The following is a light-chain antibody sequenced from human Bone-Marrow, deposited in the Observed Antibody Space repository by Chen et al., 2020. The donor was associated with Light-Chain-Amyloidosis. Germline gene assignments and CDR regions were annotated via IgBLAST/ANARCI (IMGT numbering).Light chain of an antibody. CDR3: SSYTSSSTVV. V-gene: IGLV2-14*03. CDR1: SSDVGGYNY. Sequence: QSALTQPASVSWSPGQAITISCTGTSSDVGGYNYASWYQQHPGKAPKLMIYDVSNRPSGVSNRFPGSKSGNTASLTISGLQAEDEADYYCSSYTSSSTVVFGGGTKLTVL. CDR2: DVS. J-gene: IGLJ2*01.